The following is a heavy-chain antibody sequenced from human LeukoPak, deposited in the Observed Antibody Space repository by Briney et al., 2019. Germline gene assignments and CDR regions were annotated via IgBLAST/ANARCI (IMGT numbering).Heavy chain of an antibody. Sequence: SETLSLTCTVSGGSISSYYWSWIRQPPGKGLEWIGYLYPSGKTNYNPSPKSRITISVDTFRNQLSLKLSSVTAADTAVYYCARHYCLYGTSCVSSPYSYYFDLWGRGTLVTVSS. J-gene: IGHJ2*01. D-gene: IGHD2-2*01. V-gene: IGHV4-4*09. CDR2: LYPSGKT. CDR1: GGSISSYY. CDR3: ARHYCLYGTSCVSSPYSYYFDL.